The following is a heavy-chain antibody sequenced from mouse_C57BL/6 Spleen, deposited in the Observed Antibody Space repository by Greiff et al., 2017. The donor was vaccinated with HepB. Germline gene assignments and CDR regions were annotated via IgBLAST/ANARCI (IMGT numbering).Heavy chain of an antibody. J-gene: IGHJ4*01. Sequence: VQLQQSGAELEKPGASVKISCKASGYAFSSYWMNWVKQRPGKGLEWIGQIYPGDGDTNYNGKFKGKATLTADKSSSTAYMKLSSLTSEDSAVYFCARNSNDYYYAMDYWGQGTSVTVAS. V-gene: IGHV1-80*01. CDR2: IYPGDGDT. CDR1: GYAFSSYW. D-gene: IGHD2-5*01. CDR3: ARNSNDYYYAMDY.